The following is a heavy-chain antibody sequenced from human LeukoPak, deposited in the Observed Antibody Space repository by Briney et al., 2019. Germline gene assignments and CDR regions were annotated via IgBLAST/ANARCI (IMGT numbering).Heavy chain of an antibody. D-gene: IGHD6-6*01. V-gene: IGHV1-2*06. Sequence: ASVKVSCKASGYTLTGYYMQWVRQAPGQGLEWMGRINPNSGGTNYAQKFQGRVTMTRDTSTSTAYMELSRLRSDDTAIYFCARDFSSSSGSQDFDYWGQGTLVTVSS. CDR2: INPNSGGT. J-gene: IGHJ4*02. CDR1: GYTLTGYY. CDR3: ARDFSSSSGSQDFDY.